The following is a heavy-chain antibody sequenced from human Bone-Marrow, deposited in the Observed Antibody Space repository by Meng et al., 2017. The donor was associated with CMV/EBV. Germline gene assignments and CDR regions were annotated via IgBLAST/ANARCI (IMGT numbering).Heavy chain of an antibody. Sequence: GGSLRLSCAASGFTFSSYGMNWVRQAPGKGLEWVSAISSSSSYIYYADSVKGRFTISRDNAKNTLYLQMNSLRAEDTAVYYCASGYSGYDTGWGYWGQGTLVTVSS. CDR2: ISSSSSYI. CDR3: ASGYSGYDTGWGY. D-gene: IGHD5-12*01. J-gene: IGHJ4*02. V-gene: IGHV3-21*01. CDR1: GFTFSSYG.